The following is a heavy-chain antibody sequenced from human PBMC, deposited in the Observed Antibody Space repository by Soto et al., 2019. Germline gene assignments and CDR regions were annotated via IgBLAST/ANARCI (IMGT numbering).Heavy chain of an antibody. J-gene: IGHJ4*02. CDR2: VYYSGTT. CDR3: ARTTAVPNTLRSRFFFDY. V-gene: IGHV4-61*01. CDR1: GGSVSNKTYY. D-gene: IGHD4-17*01. Sequence: SETLSLTCSVSGGSVSNKTYYWSWIRQPPGKRLEWIGYVYYSGTTNYNPSPKSRVTISVDLSKNQFSLRLSSVTTADTALYYCARTTAVPNTLRSRFFFDYWGQGTMVTVYS.